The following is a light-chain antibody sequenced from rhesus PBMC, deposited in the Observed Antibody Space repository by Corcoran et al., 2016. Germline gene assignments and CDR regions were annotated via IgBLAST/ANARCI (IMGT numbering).Light chain of an antibody. Sequence: DIQMTQSPSSLSASVGETVTITCQASQGISKYLAWYQKQPGKAPKLLISDAYTLKRGVPSRFSGRGSVTEFPLIISSLQPEDFATYYCQQHNTYPLTFVGGTKV. J-gene: IGKJ4*01. CDR1: QGISKY. CDR2: DAY. CDR3: QQHNTYPLT. V-gene: IGKV1-25*01.